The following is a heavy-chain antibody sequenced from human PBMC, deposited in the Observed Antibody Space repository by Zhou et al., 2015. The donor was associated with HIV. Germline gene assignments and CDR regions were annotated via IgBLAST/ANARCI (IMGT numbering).Heavy chain of an antibody. CDR2: MNANSGDT. CDR1: GYTFTTYD. V-gene: IGHV1-8*02. Sequence: QVQLVQSGPEVKKPGASVKVSCKASGYTFTTYDIDWVRRVAGQGLEWVGWMNANSGDTGSAQRFQSRVTMTRDTSIDTAYMELSSLTSEDTAVYYCARGDGMAIEYWGQGTLVTVSS. CDR3: ARGDGMAIEY. D-gene: IGHD5-24*01. J-gene: IGHJ4*02.